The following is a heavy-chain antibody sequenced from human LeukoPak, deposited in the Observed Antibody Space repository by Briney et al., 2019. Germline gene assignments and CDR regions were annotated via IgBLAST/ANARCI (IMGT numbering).Heavy chain of an antibody. CDR2: IYYSGST. CDR1: GGSISSGDYY. J-gene: IGHJ1*01. CDR3: ARLGRVVRGVING. Sequence: PSEILSLTCTVSGGSISSGDYYWSWIRQPPGKGLEWIGYIYYSGSTYYNPSLKSRVTISVDTSKNQFSLKLSSVTAADTAVYYCARLGRVVRGVINGWGQGTLVTVSS. D-gene: IGHD3-10*01. V-gene: IGHV4-30-4*01.